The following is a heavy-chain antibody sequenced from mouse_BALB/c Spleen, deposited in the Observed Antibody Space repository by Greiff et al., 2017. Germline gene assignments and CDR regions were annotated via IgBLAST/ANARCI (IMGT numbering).Heavy chain of an antibody. CDR3: AREGNYGAMDY. J-gene: IGHJ4*01. CDR2: IYPGSGST. CDR1: GYTFTSYW. Sequence: LQQPGSELVRPGASVKLSCKASGYTFTSYWMHWVKQRPGQGLEWIGNIYPGSGSTNYDEKFKSKATLTVDTSSSTAYMQLSSLTSEDSAVYYCAREGNYGAMDYWGQGTSVTVSS. V-gene: IGHV1S22*01. D-gene: IGHD2-1*01.